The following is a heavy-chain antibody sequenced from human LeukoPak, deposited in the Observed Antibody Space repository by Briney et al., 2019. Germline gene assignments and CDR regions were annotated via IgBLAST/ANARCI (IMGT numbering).Heavy chain of an antibody. J-gene: IGHJ4*02. Sequence: GSVKVSCKASGYTFTSYDINWVRQATGQGLEWMEWMNPNSGNTGYAQKFQGRVTITRNTSISTAYMELSSLRSEDTAVYYCARGFSSGWEYYFDYWGQGTLVTVSS. D-gene: IGHD6-19*01. V-gene: IGHV1-8*03. CDR1: GYTFTSYD. CDR2: MNPNSGNT. CDR3: ARGFSSGWEYYFDY.